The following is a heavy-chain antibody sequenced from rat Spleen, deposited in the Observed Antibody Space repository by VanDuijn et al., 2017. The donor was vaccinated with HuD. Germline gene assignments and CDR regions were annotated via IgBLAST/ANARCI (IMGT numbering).Heavy chain of an antibody. CDR3: TTRPTEGIADY. CDR1: GFTFSDYY. V-gene: IGHV5-25*01. CDR2: ISASGGST. D-gene: IGHD1-11*01. J-gene: IGHJ2*01. Sequence: EVQLVESGGGLVQPGRSMKLSCAASGFTFSDYYMAWVRQAPKKGLEWVASISASGGSTYYRDSVKGRFTISRDNAQNTLYLQMDSLRSEDTATYYCTTRPTEGIADYWGQGVMVTVSS.